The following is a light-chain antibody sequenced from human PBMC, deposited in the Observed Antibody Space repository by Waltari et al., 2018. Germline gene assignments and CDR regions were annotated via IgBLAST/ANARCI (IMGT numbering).Light chain of an antibody. CDR3: QQSYSTPLT. Sequence: DIQITQSPSSLSASVGDRVTITCRASQSISTYLNWYQQKPGKAPNFLIYAASSLQSGVPSRFSGSGSGTDFTLTISSLQPEDFATYYCQQSYSTPLTFGGGTKVEIK. CDR1: QSISTY. CDR2: AAS. J-gene: IGKJ4*01. V-gene: IGKV1-39*01.